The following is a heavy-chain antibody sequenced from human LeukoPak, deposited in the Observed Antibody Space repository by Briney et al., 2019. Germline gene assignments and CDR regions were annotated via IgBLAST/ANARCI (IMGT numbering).Heavy chain of an antibody. CDR1: GFTFSSYS. J-gene: IGHJ3*02. CDR2: ISSSSSYI. V-gene: IGHV3-21*01. D-gene: IGHD1-26*01. CDR3: ASVSGGAAYDAFDI. Sequence: GGSLRLSCAASGFTFSSYSMNWVRQAPGKGLEWVSSISSSSSYIYYADSVKGRFTISRDNAKNSLYLQMNSLRAEDTAVYYCASVSGGAAYDAFDIWGQGTMVTVSS.